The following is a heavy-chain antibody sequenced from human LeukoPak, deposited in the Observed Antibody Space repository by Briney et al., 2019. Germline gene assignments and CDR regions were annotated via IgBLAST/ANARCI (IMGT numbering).Heavy chain of an antibody. V-gene: IGHV1-69*02. D-gene: IGHD2-8*01. CDR2: IIPILGIA. CDR1: GGTFSSYT. Sequence: SVKVSCKASGGTFSSYTISWVRRAPGQGLEWMGRIIPILGIANYAQKFQGRVTITADKSTSTAYMELSSLRSEDTAVYYCARGLMADAFDIWGQGTMVTVSS. CDR3: ARGLMADAFDI. J-gene: IGHJ3*02.